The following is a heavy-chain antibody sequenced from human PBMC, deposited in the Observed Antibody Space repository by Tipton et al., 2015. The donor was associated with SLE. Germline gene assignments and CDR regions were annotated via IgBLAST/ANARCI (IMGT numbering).Heavy chain of an antibody. CDR2: IYYSGST. Sequence: TLSLTCAVYGGSISSHYWSWIRQPPGKGLEWIGYIYYSGSTNYNPSLKSRVTISVDTSKNQFSLKLSSVTAADTAVYYCARGRLRFNWFDPWGQGTLVTVSS. J-gene: IGHJ5*02. D-gene: IGHD3-3*01. CDR3: ARGRLRFNWFDP. CDR1: GGSISSHY. V-gene: IGHV4-59*11.